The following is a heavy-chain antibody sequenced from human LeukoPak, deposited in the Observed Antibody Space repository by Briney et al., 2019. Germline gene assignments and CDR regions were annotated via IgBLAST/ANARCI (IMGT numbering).Heavy chain of an antibody. CDR3: AARGSSGSYYDFDY. Sequence: SVKVSCXASGFTFTSSAMQWVRQARGQRLEWIGWIVVGSGNTNYAQKSQERVTITRDMSTSTAYMELSSLRSEDTAVYYCAARGSSGSYYDFDYWGQGTLVTVSS. D-gene: IGHD1-26*01. J-gene: IGHJ4*02. V-gene: IGHV1-58*02. CDR2: IVVGSGNT. CDR1: GFTFTSSA.